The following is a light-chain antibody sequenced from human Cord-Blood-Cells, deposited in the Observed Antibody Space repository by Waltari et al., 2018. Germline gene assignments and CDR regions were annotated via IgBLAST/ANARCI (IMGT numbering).Light chain of an antibody. CDR1: QSISSY. CDR3: QQSYSTPVT. J-gene: IGKJ2*01. CDR2: AAS. Sequence: DIQMTQSPSSLSASVGDRVHITCRASQSISSYLNWYQQKPGKAPKLLIYAASSLQSGVPSRFSGSGSGTDFTLTISSLQPEDFATYYWQQSYSTPVTFGQGTKLEIK. V-gene: IGKV1-39*01.